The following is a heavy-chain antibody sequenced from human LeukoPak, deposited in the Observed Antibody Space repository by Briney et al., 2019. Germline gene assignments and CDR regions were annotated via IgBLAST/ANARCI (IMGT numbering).Heavy chain of an antibody. CDR3: ARDFFGRAAGTGNWFDP. J-gene: IGHJ5*02. CDR2: VYHDGST. D-gene: IGHD6-13*01. V-gene: IGHV4-38-2*02. CDR1: GYSIASGFY. Sequence: SETLSLTCSVSGYSIASGFYWGWIRQSPGEGLGWIGSVYHDGSTYYNPSLKSRVTVSADTSKNQISLSLSSVTATDTAVYYCARDFFGRAAGTGNWFDPWGQGTLVTVSS.